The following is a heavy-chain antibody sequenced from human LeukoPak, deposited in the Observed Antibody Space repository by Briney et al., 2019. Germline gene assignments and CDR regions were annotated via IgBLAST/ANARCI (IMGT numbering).Heavy chain of an antibody. CDR2: ISTNSGTI. V-gene: IGHV3-48*01. Sequence: GGSLRLSCAASGFTFSIYTMNWVRQAPGKGLEWISYISTNSGTIWYADSVKGRFSISRDNAKNSLFLHMSSLRAEDTAVYYCVRDLTIVGVAQVHHWGQGTLVTVSS. CDR1: GFTFSIYT. J-gene: IGHJ5*02. D-gene: IGHD1-26*01. CDR3: VRDLTIVGVAQVHH.